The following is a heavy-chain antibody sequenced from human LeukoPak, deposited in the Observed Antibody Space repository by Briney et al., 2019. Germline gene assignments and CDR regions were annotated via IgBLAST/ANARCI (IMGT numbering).Heavy chain of an antibody. V-gene: IGHV3-7*01. J-gene: IGHJ5*02. D-gene: IGHD3-10*01. CDR3: ARGYFYGSVSNWFDP. CDR1: GFTFSNYW. Sequence: PGGSLRLSCVASGFTFSNYWLNWVRQAAGKGLEWVANIKQDGSERYYVGSVKGRFTISRDIANNSLYLQMNSLIAEDTAVYYCARGYFYGSVSNWFDPWGQGTLVTVSS. CDR2: IKQDGSER.